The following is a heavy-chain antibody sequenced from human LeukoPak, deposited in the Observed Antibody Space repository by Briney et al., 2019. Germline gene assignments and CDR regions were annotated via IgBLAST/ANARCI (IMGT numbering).Heavy chain of an antibody. D-gene: IGHD4-17*01. CDR3: ARGGPDYGDRYWYFDL. CDR2: ISSSGSTI. J-gene: IGHJ2*01. Sequence: GGSLRLSCAASGFTFSGYEMNWVRQAPGQGLEWVSYISSSGSTIYYADSVKGRFTISRDNAKNSLYLQMNSLRAEDTAVYYCARGGPDYGDRYWYFDLWGRGTLVTVSS. CDR1: GFTFSGYE. V-gene: IGHV3-48*03.